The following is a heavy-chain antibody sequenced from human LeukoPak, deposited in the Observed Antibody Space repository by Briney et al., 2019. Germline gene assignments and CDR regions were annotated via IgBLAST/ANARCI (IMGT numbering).Heavy chain of an antibody. D-gene: IGHD6-13*01. CDR1: GFSFYTYG. V-gene: IGHV3-33*01. J-gene: IGHJ6*02. CDR2: IWNDGSNK. Sequence: GGSLRLSCAVSGFSFYTYGIHWVRHAPGKGLEWVAVIWNDGSNKYYADSVKGRFTISRDNSKNTLYLQMNSLRTEDTAVYFCATEVKAAAGIDTGSYYYNGMDVWGQGTTVTVSS. CDR3: ATEVKAAAGIDTGSYYYNGMDV.